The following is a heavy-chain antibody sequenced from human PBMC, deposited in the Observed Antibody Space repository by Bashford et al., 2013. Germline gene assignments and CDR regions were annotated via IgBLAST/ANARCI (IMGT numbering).Heavy chain of an antibody. D-gene: IGHD1-26*01. J-gene: IGHJ3*02. Sequence: VRQAPGKGLEWVSAISGSGGSTYYADSVKGRFTISRDNSKNTLYLQMNSLRAEDTAVYYCAKDRGQWELPDAFDIWGQGTMVTVSS. CDR3: AKDRGQWELPDAFDI. V-gene: IGHV3-23*01. CDR2: ISGSGGST.